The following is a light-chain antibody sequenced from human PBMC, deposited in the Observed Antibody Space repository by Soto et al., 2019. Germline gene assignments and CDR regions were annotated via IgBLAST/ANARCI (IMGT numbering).Light chain of an antibody. CDR1: QSVFSTSKKKSC. V-gene: IGKV4-1*01. J-gene: IGKJ4*01. Sequence: DIVMTQFPDSLAVSLGERATINCKSSQSVFSTSKKKSCLAWYQQKPGQPPKLLVYWASTRESGVPDRFSGSGSGTDFTLTISSRQPEDVAVYYCQQYYDTPLTFGGGTKVEIK. CDR3: QQYYDTPLT. CDR2: WAS.